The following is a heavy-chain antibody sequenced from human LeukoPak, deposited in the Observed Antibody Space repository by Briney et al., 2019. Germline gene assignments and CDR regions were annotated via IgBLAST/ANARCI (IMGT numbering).Heavy chain of an antibody. CDR1: GFTFSSYG. Sequence: PGRSLRLSCAASGFTFSSYGMHWVRQAPGKGLEWVAVIWYDGSNKYYADSVKGRFTISRDNSKNTLYLQMNSLRAEDTAVYYCARSRAHDAFDIWGQGTMVTVS. J-gene: IGHJ3*02. CDR2: IWYDGSNK. V-gene: IGHV3-33*01. CDR3: ARSRAHDAFDI.